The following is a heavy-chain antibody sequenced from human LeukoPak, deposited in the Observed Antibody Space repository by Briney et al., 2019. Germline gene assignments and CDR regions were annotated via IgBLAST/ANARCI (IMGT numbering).Heavy chain of an antibody. D-gene: IGHD3-3*02. CDR3: ARHDHFWSGYYFFDY. Sequence: SETLSLTCTVSGGSISSSSYYWGWTRQPPGKGLEWIGSIYYSGSTYYNPSLKSRVTISVDTSKNQFSLKLSSVTAADTAVYYCARHDHFWSGYYFFDYWGQGTLVTVSS. J-gene: IGHJ4*02. CDR1: GGSISSSSYY. V-gene: IGHV4-39*01. CDR2: IYYSGST.